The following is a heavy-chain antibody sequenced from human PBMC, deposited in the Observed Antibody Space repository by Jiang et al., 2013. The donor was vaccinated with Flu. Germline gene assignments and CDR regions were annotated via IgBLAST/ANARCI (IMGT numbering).Heavy chain of an antibody. CDR3: ARNDYYDFWSGYYNFYFDY. V-gene: IGHV4-39*01. D-gene: IGHD3-3*01. J-gene: IGHJ4*02. CDR1: GGSISSSSYY. CDR2: IYYSGST. Sequence: TCTVSGGSISSSSYYWGWIRQPPGKGLEWIGSIYYSGSTYYNPSLKSRVTISVDTSKNQFSLKLSSVTAADTAVYYCARNDYYDFWSGYYNFYFDYWGQGTLVTVSS.